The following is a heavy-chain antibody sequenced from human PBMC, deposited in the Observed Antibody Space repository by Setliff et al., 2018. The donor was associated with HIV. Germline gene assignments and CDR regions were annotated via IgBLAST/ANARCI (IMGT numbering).Heavy chain of an antibody. CDR2: IYTSGTT. J-gene: IGHJ4*02. D-gene: IGHD2-8*02. V-gene: IGHV4-4*09. CDR3: ARLIHTGLLYFDY. CDR1: GVSISGHF. Sequence: SETLSLTCFVAGVSISGHFWGWIRQPPGKGLEWIGYIYTSGTTEYNPSLDSRVTISVDTSRDQFFLNLRSVTAADTALYFCARLIHTGLLYFDYWGLGMLVTVSS.